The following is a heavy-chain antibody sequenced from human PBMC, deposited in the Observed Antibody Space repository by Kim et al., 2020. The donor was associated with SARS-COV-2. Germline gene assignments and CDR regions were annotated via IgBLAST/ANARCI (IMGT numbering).Heavy chain of an antibody. Sequence: GGSLRLSCAASGFTFSSYSMNWVRQAPGKGLEWVSYISSSSTIYYADSVKGRFTISRDNAKNSLYLQMNSLRAEDTAVYYCARVDYYGSYFDYWGQGTL. CDR1: GFTFSSYS. D-gene: IGHD3-10*01. CDR2: ISSSSTI. J-gene: IGHJ4*02. V-gene: IGHV3-48*04. CDR3: ARVDYYGSYFDY.